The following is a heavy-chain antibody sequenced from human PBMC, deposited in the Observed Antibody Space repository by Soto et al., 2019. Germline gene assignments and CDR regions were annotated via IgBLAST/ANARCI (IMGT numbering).Heavy chain of an antibody. CDR3: ARVRYVEGSYYFDY. V-gene: IGHV4-59*01. CDR2: IYYSGST. J-gene: IGHJ4*02. D-gene: IGHD3-3*01. Sequence: SETLSLTCTVSGGSIGSYCWSWVRQPPGKGLEWIGYIYYSGSTNYNPSLKSRVTISVDTSKNQFSLKLSSVTAADTAVYYCARVRYVEGSYYFDYWGQGTLVTVSS. CDR1: GGSIGSYC.